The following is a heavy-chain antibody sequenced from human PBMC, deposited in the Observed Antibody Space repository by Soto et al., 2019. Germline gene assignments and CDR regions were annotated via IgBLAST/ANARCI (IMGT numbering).Heavy chain of an antibody. D-gene: IGHD3-9*01. CDR1: GGSISSGGYS. V-gene: IGHV4-30-2*01. J-gene: IGHJ4*02. CDR2: IYHSGST. Sequence: PSETLSLTCAVSGGSISSGGYSWSWIRQPPGKGLEWIGYIYHSGSTYYNPSLKSRVTISVDRSKNQFSLKVSSVTAADTAVYYCARGDYDVLTGYLSPGDFWGQGTLVTVSS. CDR3: ARGDYDVLTGYLSPGDF.